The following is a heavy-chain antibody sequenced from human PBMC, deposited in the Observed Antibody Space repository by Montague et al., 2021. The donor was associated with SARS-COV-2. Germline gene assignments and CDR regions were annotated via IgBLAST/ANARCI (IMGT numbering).Heavy chain of an antibody. CDR2: IHYDGSST. CDR1: GFTLSSYW. CDR3: ARAYYTGLYPFDY. V-gene: IGHV3-74*01. D-gene: IGHD2-8*02. J-gene: IGHJ4*02. Sequence: SLRLSCAASGFTLSSYWMYWVRQAPGKRLVWISRIHYDGSSTNYADSVKGRFTISRDTAKNTLYLPMNSLRAEYTAVYYCARAYYTGLYPFDYWGQGTLVPVSS.